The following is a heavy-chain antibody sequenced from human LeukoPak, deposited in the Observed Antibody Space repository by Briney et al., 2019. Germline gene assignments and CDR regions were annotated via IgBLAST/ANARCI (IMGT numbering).Heavy chain of an antibody. CDR1: GGSISSYY. CDR2: IYYSGST. Sequence: SETLSLTCTVSGGSISSYYWSWIRQPPGKGLEWIGYIYYSGSTSYNPSLKSRVTISVDTSKNQFSLKLSSVTAADTAVYYCAMAPYCSGGSCYSDYFDYWGQGTLVTVSS. CDR3: AMAPYCSGGSCYSDYFDY. V-gene: IGHV4-59*08. D-gene: IGHD2-15*01. J-gene: IGHJ4*02.